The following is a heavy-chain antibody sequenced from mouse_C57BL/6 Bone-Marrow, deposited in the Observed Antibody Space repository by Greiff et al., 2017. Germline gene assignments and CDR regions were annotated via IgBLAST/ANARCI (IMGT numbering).Heavy chain of an antibody. CDR2: IYPRSGNT. CDR3: ARGQLRLRFAY. CDR1: GYTFTSYG. J-gene: IGHJ3*01. Sequence: QVQLQQSGAELARPGASVKLSCKASGYTFTSYGISWVKQRTGQGLEWIGEIYPRSGNTYYNEKFKGKATLTADKSSSIAYMELRSLTSEDSAVYFCARGQLRLRFAYWGQGTLVTVSA. D-gene: IGHD3-2*02. V-gene: IGHV1-81*01.